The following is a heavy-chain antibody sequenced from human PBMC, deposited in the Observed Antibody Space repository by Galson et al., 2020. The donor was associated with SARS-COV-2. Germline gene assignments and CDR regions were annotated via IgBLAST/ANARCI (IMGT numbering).Heavy chain of an antibody. V-gene: IGHV3-33*01. D-gene: IGHD3-10*01. CDR3: ARDLRFGESPVDY. CDR1: GFTFSSYG. Sequence: GGSLRLSCAASGFTFSSYGMHWVRQAPGKGLEWVAVIWYDGSNKYYADSVKGRFTISRDNSKNTLYLQMNSLRAEDTAVYYCARDLRFGESPVDYWGQGTLVTVSS. J-gene: IGHJ4*02. CDR2: IWYDGSNK.